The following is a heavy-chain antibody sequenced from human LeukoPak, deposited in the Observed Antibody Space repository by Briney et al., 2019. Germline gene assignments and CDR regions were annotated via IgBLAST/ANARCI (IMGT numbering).Heavy chain of an antibody. CDR1: DGSISSYY. Sequence: SETLSLTCTVSDGSISSYYWSWIRQPPGKGLEWIGYIYYSGSTNYNPSLKSRVTISVDTSKNQFSLKLSSVTAADTAVYYCARGQQLVTPHYYYYYGMDVWGQGTTVTVSS. J-gene: IGHJ6*02. CDR3: ARGQQLVTPHYYYYYGMDV. V-gene: IGHV4-59*01. CDR2: IYYSGST. D-gene: IGHD6-13*01.